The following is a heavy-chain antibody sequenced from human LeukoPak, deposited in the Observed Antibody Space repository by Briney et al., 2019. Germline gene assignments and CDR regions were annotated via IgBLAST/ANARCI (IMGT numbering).Heavy chain of an antibody. D-gene: IGHD3-10*01. CDR1: GGSISSGSYY. V-gene: IGHV4-61*02. CDR2: IYTSGST. J-gene: IGHJ4*02. Sequence: SETLSLTCTVSGGSISSGSYYWNWIRQPAGKGLEWIGRIYTSGSTNYNPSLKSRVTISVDTSKNQFSLKLSSVTAADTAVYYCTGNYYGSGSYADFDYWGQGTLVTVSS. CDR3: TGNYYGSGSYADFDY.